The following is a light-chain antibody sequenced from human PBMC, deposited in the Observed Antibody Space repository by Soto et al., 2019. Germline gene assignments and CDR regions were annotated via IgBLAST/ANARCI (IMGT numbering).Light chain of an antibody. CDR1: QGISSS. J-gene: IGKJ5*01. Sequence: DVQMTQSPSSLSASVGDRVTITCRASQGISSSLAWYQQKPGKAPKLLIYGASTLQSGGPSRFSGSGSGTEFTLTISSLQPEDFATYYCQHLNSYPITFGQGTRLEIK. V-gene: IGKV1-9*01. CDR3: QHLNSYPIT. CDR2: GAS.